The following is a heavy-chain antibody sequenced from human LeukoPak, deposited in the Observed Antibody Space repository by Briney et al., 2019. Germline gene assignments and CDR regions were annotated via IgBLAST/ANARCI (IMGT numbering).Heavy chain of an antibody. CDR1: GFTFSSYG. CDR3: TRGRYQLLGPNDS. V-gene: IGHV3-33*01. Sequence: GRSLRLSCAAPGFTFSSYGMRWVRQAPGKGLEWVAVIWYDGSNKYYADSVKGRFTISRDNSKSTLYLQMNSLRDEDTAVYFCTRGRYQLLGPNDSWGQGSLVTVSS. CDR2: IWYDGSNK. J-gene: IGHJ4*02. D-gene: IGHD2-2*01.